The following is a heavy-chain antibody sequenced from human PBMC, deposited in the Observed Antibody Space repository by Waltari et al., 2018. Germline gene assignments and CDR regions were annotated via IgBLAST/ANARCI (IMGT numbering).Heavy chain of an antibody. CDR1: GGSFSGYY. CDR3: ARGGYYYGSGSRNWFDP. CDR2: IHHSGST. J-gene: IGHJ5*02. V-gene: IGHV4-34*01. Sequence: QVQLQQWGAGLLKPSETLSLTCAVYGGSFSGYYWSWIRQPPGKGLEWIGEIHHSGSTNSNPSRKSRVTRAVDTSKNQFSLKLSSVTAADTAVYYCARGGYYYGSGSRNWFDPWGQGTLVTVSS. D-gene: IGHD3-10*01.